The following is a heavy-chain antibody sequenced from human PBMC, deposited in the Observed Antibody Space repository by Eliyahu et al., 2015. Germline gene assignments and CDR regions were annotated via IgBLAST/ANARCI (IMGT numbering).Heavy chain of an antibody. CDR1: GFXFXSYA. Sequence: EVQLLESGGGLVQPGGSLRLSCAASGFXFXSYAMSWVRQAPGKGLEWGSAISGSGGSTYYADSVKGRFTISRDNSKNTLYLQMNSLRAEDTAVYYCAKGYDFWSGSPFDYWGQGTLVTVSS. V-gene: IGHV3-23*01. J-gene: IGHJ4*02. CDR3: AKGYDFWSGSPFDY. CDR2: ISGSGGST. D-gene: IGHD3-3*01.